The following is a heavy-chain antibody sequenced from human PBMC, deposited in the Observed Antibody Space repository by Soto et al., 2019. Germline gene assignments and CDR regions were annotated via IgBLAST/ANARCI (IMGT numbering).Heavy chain of an antibody. V-gene: IGHV4-59*01. D-gene: IGHD2-15*01. CDR2: IYYSGST. CDR1: GGSISSYY. Sequence: SETLSLTCTVSGGSISSYYWSWIRQPPGKGLEWIGYIYYSGSTNYNPSLKSRVTITVDTSTNKFSLKLSSVTAADTAAYYCGRHGPKCGGGSCYYYYYYGVDVWGQGTTAPVSS. CDR3: GRHGPKCGGGSCYYYYYYGVDV. J-gene: IGHJ6*02.